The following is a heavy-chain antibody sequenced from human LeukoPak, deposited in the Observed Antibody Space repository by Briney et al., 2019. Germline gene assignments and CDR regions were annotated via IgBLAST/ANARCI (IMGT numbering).Heavy chain of an antibody. V-gene: IGHV4-34*01. Sequence: SETLSLTCTVSGGSMSSYYWSWIRQPPGKGLEWIGEINHSGSTNYNPSLKSRVTISVDTSKNQFSLKLSSVTAADTAVYYCARAPRKQLPTYGMDVWGQGTTVTVSS. D-gene: IGHD6-13*01. CDR3: ARAPRKQLPTYGMDV. J-gene: IGHJ6*02. CDR1: GGSMSSYY. CDR2: INHSGST.